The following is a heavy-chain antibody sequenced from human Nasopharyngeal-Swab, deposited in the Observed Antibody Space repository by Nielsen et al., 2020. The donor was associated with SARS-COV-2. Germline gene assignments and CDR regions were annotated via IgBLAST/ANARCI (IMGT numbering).Heavy chain of an antibody. D-gene: IGHD2-15*01. CDR2: IIPSGGTT. CDR1: GFTFTSYA. J-gene: IGHJ4*02. V-gene: IGHV3-23*01. CDR3: AKDGLIVAVVASTNYFDY. Sequence: GESLKISCATSGFTFTSYAMSWVRQAPGKGLEWVSAIIPSGGTTYYADSVKGRFTISRDNSRNILYMQMNSLRADDTAVYYCAKDGLIVAVVASTNYFDYWGRGTLVTVAS.